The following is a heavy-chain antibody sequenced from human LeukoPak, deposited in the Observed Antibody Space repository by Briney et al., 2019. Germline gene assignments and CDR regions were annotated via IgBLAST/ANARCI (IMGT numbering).Heavy chain of an antibody. V-gene: IGHV1-69*04. D-gene: IGHD3-22*01. CDR1: GGTFSSYA. CDR2: IIPILGIA. Sequence: SVKVSCKASGGTFSSYAISWVRQAPGQGLEWMGRIIPILGIANYAQKFQGRVTMTRNTSISTAYMELSSLRSEDTAVYYCARGNYYDSSGYPWGQGTLVTVSS. J-gene: IGHJ5*02. CDR3: ARGNYYDSSGYP.